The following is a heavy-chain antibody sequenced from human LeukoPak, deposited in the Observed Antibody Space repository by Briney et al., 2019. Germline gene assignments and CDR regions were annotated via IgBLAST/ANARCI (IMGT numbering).Heavy chain of an antibody. CDR2: INPSGGST. CDR3: ASYCSSTSCYLDAFDI. V-gene: IGHV1-46*01. J-gene: IGHJ3*02. Sequence: LGASVKVSCKASGYTFTSYYMHWVRQAPGQGLEWMGIINPSGGSTSYAQKFQGRVTMTRDMSTSTVYMELSSLRSEDTAVYYCASYCSSTSCYLDAFDIWGQGTMVTVSS. CDR1: GYTFTSYY. D-gene: IGHD2-2*01.